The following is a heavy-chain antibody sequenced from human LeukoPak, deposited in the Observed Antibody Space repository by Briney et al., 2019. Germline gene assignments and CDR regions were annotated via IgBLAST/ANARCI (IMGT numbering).Heavy chain of an antibody. Sequence: SETLSLTCTVSGGSISGYYLSWVRQPPGEELEWIGYIYYSGSTKYNPSLMSRVTISVDTSKNQFSLKLSSVTAADTAVYYCARGTKSSRVTVLTSFWFFDLWGRGTLVTVSS. CDR3: ARGTKSSRVTVLTSFWFFDL. CDR2: IYYSGST. CDR1: GGSISGYY. D-gene: IGHD2-21*02. J-gene: IGHJ2*01. V-gene: IGHV4-59*08.